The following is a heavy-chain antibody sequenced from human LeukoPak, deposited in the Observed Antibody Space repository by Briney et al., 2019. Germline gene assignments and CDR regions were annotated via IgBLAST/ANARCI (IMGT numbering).Heavy chain of an antibody. J-gene: IGHJ4*02. CDR1: GFTFDDYA. CDR3: AKDRAMVRGVIVDY. Sequence: PGRSLRLSCAASGFTFDDYAVHWVRQAPGKGLEWVSGISWNSGSIGYADSVKGRFTISRDNAKNSLYLQMNSLRAEDTALYYCAKDRAMVRGVIVDYWGQGTLVTVSS. V-gene: IGHV3-9*01. CDR2: ISWNSGSI. D-gene: IGHD3-10*01.